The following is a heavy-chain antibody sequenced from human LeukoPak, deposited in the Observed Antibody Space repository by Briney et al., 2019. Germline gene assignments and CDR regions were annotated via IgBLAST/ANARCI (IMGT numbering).Heavy chain of an antibody. D-gene: IGHD1-26*01. J-gene: IGHJ6*02. CDR2: ISRDGGST. CDR1: GFTCDDNA. V-gene: IGHV3-43*02. Sequence: GGSLRLSCAASGFTCDDNAMHWVRQAPGKGLEWVSNISRDGGSTYYADSVKGRFTISRDNSKNSLYLQMNRLRTEDTALYYCAKDCMGDTLYYSMEVWGQGTTVTVSS. CDR3: AKDCMGDTLYYSMEV.